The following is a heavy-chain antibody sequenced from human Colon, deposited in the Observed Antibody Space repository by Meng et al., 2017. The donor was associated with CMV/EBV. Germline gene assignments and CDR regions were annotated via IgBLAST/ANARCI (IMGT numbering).Heavy chain of an antibody. J-gene: IGHJ4*03. CDR1: GFTVGDSF. CDR2: IRSRNSGGAT. Sequence: GESLKISCTASGFTVGDSFMTWVRQAPGKGLEWVGFIRSRNSGGATEFAASVKGRFTISRDDSNNVDYLQMNSLRIEDRAVYYCTRCGNNCYLDYWGHGTLVTVSS. CDR3: TRCGNNCYLDY. V-gene: IGHV3-49*04. D-gene: IGHD2-21*01.